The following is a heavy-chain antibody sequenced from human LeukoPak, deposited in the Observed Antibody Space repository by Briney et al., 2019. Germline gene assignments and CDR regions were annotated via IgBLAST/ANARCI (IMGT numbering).Heavy chain of an antibody. V-gene: IGHV4-30-4*08. CDR3: AATASNWFDP. CDR1: GGSISSGDFF. J-gene: IGHJ5*02. Sequence: SQTLSLTCTVSGGSISSGDFFWTWIRQPLRKGLEWIGYIYYSGNTYYNPSLKSRVTISVDTSKNQFSLKLSSVTAADTAVYYCAATASNWFDPWGQGTLVTVSS. CDR2: IYYSGNT. D-gene: IGHD5-18*01.